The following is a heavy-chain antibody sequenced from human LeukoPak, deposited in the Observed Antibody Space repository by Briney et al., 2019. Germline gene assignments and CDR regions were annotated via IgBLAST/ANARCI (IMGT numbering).Heavy chain of an antibody. CDR1: GYTFTSYY. Sequence: ASVKVSCKASGYTFTSYYMHWVRQAPGQGLEWMGWINPNSGGTNYAQKFQGRVTMTRDTSISTAYMELSRLRSDDTAVSYCARAGRRQLWLRASWFAPWGQGTLVTVSS. V-gene: IGHV1-2*02. D-gene: IGHD5-18*01. CDR3: ARAGRRQLWLRASWFAP. CDR2: INPNSGGT. J-gene: IGHJ5*02.